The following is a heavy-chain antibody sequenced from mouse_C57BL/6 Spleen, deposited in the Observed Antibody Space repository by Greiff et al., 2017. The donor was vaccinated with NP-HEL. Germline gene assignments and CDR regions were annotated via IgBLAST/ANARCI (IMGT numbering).Heavy chain of an antibody. CDR2: IDPNSGGT. CDR1: GYTFTSYW. V-gene: IGHV1-72*01. J-gene: IGHJ2*01. D-gene: IGHD2-4*01. Sequence: VKLVESGAELVKPGASVKLSCKASGYTFTSYWMHWVKQRPGRGLEWIGRIDPNSGGTKYNEKFKSKATLTVDKPSSTAYMQLSSLTSEDSAVYYCARGWDYDAYFDYWGQGTTLTVSS. CDR3: ARGWDYDAYFDY.